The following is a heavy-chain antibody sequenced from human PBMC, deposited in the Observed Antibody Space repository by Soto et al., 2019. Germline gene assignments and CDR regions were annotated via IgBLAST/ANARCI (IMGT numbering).Heavy chain of an antibody. Sequence: QVQLVESGGGVVQPGTSLRLSCAGSGFTFSFYGMQWVRQAPGKGLEWVAVIAHDGSVQYYADSVKGRFTTSRDNSKNRIYLQMNSLRSGDTAVYYCAREQTAQAANEYDYWGQGILVTVSS. CDR1: GFTFSFYG. V-gene: IGHV3-30*03. D-gene: IGHD6-13*01. J-gene: IGHJ4*02. CDR3: AREQTAQAANEYDY. CDR2: IAHDGSVQ.